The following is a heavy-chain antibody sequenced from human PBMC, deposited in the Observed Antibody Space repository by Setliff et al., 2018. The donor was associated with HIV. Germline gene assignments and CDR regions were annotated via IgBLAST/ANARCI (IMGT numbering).Heavy chain of an antibody. CDR3: ARLYTNYGSWYFDT. D-gene: IGHD3-10*01. Sequence: PSETLSLTCIVSGGSINSTSYYWGWIRQPPGQGLEWIGSISYSGDTFYNTSLKTRITISVDKSRNQFSLRVTSVTAADTAVYYCARLYTNYGSWYFDTWGQGALVTVSS. CDR1: GGSINSTSYY. CDR2: ISYSGDT. J-gene: IGHJ5*02. V-gene: IGHV4-39*07.